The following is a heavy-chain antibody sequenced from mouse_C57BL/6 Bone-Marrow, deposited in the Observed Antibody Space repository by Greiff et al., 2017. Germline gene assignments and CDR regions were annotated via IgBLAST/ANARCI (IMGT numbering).Heavy chain of an antibody. CDR3: ARSSYYYPRFDF. V-gene: IGHV1-55*01. D-gene: IGHD1-1*01. J-gene: IGHJ2*01. Sequence: QVQLQQPGAELVKPGASVKMSCKASGYTFTSYWITWVKQRPGQGLEWIGDIYPGSGSTNYNEKFKSKATLTVDKSSSTAYMQLSSLTSDDSSVYSSARSSYYYPRFDFYGQGTTLTVSS. CDR2: IYPGSGST. CDR1: GYTFTSYW.